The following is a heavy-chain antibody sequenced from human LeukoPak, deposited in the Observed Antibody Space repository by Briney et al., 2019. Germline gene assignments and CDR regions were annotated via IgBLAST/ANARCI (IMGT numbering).Heavy chain of an antibody. D-gene: IGHD2-2*01. CDR2: ISGSGGST. Sequence: GGSLRLSCAASGFTFSSYGMSWVRQAPGKGLEWVSAISGSGGSTYYADSVKGRFTISRDNSKNTLYLQMNSLRAEDTAVYYCAKESPYCSSTSCYYYYYMDVWGKGTTVTISS. CDR3: AKESPYCSSTSCYYYYYMDV. J-gene: IGHJ6*03. V-gene: IGHV3-23*01. CDR1: GFTFSSYG.